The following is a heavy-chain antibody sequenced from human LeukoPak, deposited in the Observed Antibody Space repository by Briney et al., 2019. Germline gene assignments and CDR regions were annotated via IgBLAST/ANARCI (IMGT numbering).Heavy chain of an antibody. CDR3: ARAPVTLGLYSSGWSPYQPQNWYFDL. V-gene: IGHV3-21*01. CDR2: ISSSSSYI. J-gene: IGHJ2*01. D-gene: IGHD6-19*01. CDR1: GFTFSSYS. Sequence: SGGSLRLSCAASGFTFSSYSMNWVRQAPGKGLEWVSSISSSSSYIYYADSVKGRFTISRDNAKDSLYLQMNSLRAEDTAVYYCARAPVTLGLYSSGWSPYQPQNWYFDLWGRGTLVTVSS.